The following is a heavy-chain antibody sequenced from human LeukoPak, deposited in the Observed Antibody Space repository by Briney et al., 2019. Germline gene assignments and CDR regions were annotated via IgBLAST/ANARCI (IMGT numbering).Heavy chain of an antibody. D-gene: IGHD4-17*01. Sequence: PGGSLRLSCAASGFTFDDFAMHWVRQPPGKGLEWVSLISWDGSDTYYADSVKGRFTISRDNSKKSLYLQMNSLRAEDTALYYCAKGGDYVVNWISFDYWGQGTLVTVSS. J-gene: IGHJ4*02. CDR2: ISWDGSDT. CDR3: AKGGDYVVNWISFDY. V-gene: IGHV3-43D*03. CDR1: GFTFDDFA.